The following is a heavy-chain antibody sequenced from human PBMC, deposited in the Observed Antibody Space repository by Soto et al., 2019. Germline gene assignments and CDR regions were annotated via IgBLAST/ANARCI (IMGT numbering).Heavy chain of an antibody. V-gene: IGHV1-24*01. CDR3: ATGSGRFYGMDV. D-gene: IGHD3-10*01. CDR1: GYTLSELS. Sequence: ASVKVSCKVSGYTLSELSMHWVRQAPGKGLEWMGGFDPEDGETIYAQKFQGRVTMTEDTSTDTAYMELSSLRSEDTAVYYCATGSGRFYGMDVWGQGTTVTVSS. CDR2: FDPEDGET. J-gene: IGHJ6*02.